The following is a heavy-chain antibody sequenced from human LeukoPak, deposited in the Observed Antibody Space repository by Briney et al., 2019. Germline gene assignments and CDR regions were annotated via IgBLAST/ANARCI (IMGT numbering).Heavy chain of an antibody. Sequence: SQTLSLTCAVYGVSFSGYYWSWIHQPPGKGLEWIGEINHSGSTNYNPSLKSRVTISVDTSKNQFSLKLSSVTAAGTAVYYCARGDLFAARRGISLAYWGQGTLVTVSS. CDR2: INHSGST. CDR3: ARGDLFAARRGISLAY. J-gene: IGHJ4*02. CDR1: GVSFSGYY. D-gene: IGHD6-6*01. V-gene: IGHV4-34*01.